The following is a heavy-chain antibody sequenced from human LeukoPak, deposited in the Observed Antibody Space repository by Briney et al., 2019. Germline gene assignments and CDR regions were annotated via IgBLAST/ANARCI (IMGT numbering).Heavy chain of an antibody. Sequence: RPSETLSLTCAVYGGSFSGYYWSWIRQPPAKGLEWIGEINHSGNTNYNPSLKSRVTISVDTSKNQFSLKLSSVTAAGTAVYYCARVLLPIVVVPAAFFDYWGQGTLVTVSS. CDR2: INHSGNT. V-gene: IGHV4-34*01. CDR3: ARVLLPIVVVPAAFFDY. CDR1: GGSFSGYY. J-gene: IGHJ4*02. D-gene: IGHD2-2*01.